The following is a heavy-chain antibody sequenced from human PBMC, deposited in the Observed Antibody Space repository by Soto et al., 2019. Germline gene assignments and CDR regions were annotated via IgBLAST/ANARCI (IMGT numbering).Heavy chain of an antibody. J-gene: IGHJ5*02. V-gene: IGHV1-69*01. CDR1: GGTFSSYA. CDR3: ARPYYGSGLTGNWFDP. D-gene: IGHD3-10*01. CDR2: IIPIFGTA. Sequence: QVQLVQSGAEVKKPGSSVKVSCKASGGTFSSYAISWVRQAPGQGLEWMGGIIPIFGTANYAQKFQGRVTITADESTSTAYMERSSLRSEDTAVYYCARPYYGSGLTGNWFDPWGQGTLVTVSS.